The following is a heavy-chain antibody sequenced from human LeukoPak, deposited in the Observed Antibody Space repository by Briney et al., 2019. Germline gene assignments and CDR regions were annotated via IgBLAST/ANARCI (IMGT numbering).Heavy chain of an antibody. V-gene: IGHV1-18*01. CDR3: ARDLGLYYFDY. D-gene: IGHD3-16*01. CDR1: GGTFNSYA. Sequence: ASVKVSCKASGGTFNSYAISWVRQAPGQGLEWMGWISAYNGNTNYAQKLQGRVTMTTDTSTSTAYMELRSLRSDDTAVYYCARDLGLYYFDYWGQGTLVTVSS. CDR2: ISAYNGNT. J-gene: IGHJ4*02.